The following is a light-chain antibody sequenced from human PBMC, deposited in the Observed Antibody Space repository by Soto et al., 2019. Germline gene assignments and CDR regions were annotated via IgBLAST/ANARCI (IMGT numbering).Light chain of an antibody. J-gene: IGKJ1*01. Sequence: EIVFTQSPATLSLSPGERATLSFRASQSVSNSLAWFQQKPGQAPRLLIYGASTRATGIPARFSGSGSGTEFTLTISSLQSEDFAVYYCQQYNNWPWTFGQGTKVDI. CDR1: QSVSNS. CDR2: GAS. V-gene: IGKV3-15*01. CDR3: QQYNNWPWT.